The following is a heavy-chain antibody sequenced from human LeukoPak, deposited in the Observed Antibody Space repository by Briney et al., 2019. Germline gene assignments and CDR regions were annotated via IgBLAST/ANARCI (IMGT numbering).Heavy chain of an antibody. CDR3: AREPPVPNRYYHYMDV. D-gene: IGHD1-14*01. CDR2: IIPIFGTA. Sequence: SVKASCKVSGGTFSSEAFSWVRQPPGQGLESMGGIIPIFGTANYAQKFRARVTISADESTSTVYMELSSLRSEDTAVYYCAREPPVPNRYYHYMDVWGKGTTVAVSS. J-gene: IGHJ6*03. CDR1: GGTFSSEA. V-gene: IGHV1-69*13.